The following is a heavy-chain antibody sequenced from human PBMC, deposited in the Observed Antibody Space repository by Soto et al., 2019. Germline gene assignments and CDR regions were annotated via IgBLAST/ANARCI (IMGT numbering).Heavy chain of an antibody. V-gene: IGHV4-4*07. CDR2: IYTSGST. CDR3: ARAPYSSGWYGPEGAFDI. Sequence: LSLTCTVPGGSISSYYWSWIRQPAGKGLEWIGRIYTSGSTNYNPSLKSRVTMSVDTSKNQFSLKLSSVTAADTAVYYCARAPYSSGWYGPEGAFDIWGQGTMVTVSS. J-gene: IGHJ3*02. D-gene: IGHD6-19*01. CDR1: GGSISSYY.